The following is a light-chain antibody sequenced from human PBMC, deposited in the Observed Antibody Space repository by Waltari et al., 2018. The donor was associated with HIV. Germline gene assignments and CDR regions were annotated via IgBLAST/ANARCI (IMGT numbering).Light chain of an antibody. V-gene: IGKV3-20*01. CDR2: DAA. Sequence: EVVLTQSPGTLSLSPGERATLSCRASETVGNRFLAWYQQRPGQAPRLLIYDAASRATGIPDRFSGSGSGTDFILTISRLEPEDFALYYCQQYISSPLTFGGGTRVEIK. CDR3: QQYISSPLT. CDR1: ETVGNRF. J-gene: IGKJ4*01.